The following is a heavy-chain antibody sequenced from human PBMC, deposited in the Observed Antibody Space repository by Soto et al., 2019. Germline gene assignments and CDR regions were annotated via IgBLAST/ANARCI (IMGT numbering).Heavy chain of an antibody. CDR2: ISAHNGNT. Sequence: QVHLVQSGAEVKKPGASVKVSCKASGYTFTSYGITWVRQAPGQGLEWMGWISAHNGNTDYAQKLQGRVSVTRDTSTSTAYMELRSTIAGDTAVYYCAGGRYGDYWGQGALVTVSS. D-gene: IGHD1-1*01. CDR1: GYTFTSYG. CDR3: AGGRYGDY. V-gene: IGHV1-18*01. J-gene: IGHJ4*02.